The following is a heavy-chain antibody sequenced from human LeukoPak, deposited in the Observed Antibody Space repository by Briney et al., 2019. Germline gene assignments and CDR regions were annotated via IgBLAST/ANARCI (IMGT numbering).Heavy chain of an antibody. CDR2: IYGGDT. V-gene: IGHV3-53*01. CDR1: GFTFSSYE. Sequence: PGGSLRLSCAASGFTFSSYEMNWVRQAPGKGLEWVSVIYGGDTYYADSVKGRFTISRDISKNTLYLQMNSLRADDTAVYYCARAVGTTLLFDYWGQGTLVTVSS. D-gene: IGHD1-26*01. J-gene: IGHJ4*02. CDR3: ARAVGTTLLFDY.